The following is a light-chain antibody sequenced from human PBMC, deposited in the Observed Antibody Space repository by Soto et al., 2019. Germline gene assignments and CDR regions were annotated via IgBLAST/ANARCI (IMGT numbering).Light chain of an antibody. V-gene: IGLV2-14*02. CDR3: TSYTSKNTHV. CDR2: DVS. CDR1: SSDIGRYNM. Sequence: QSVLTRPASVSRSPGQSITIACAGTSSDIGRYNMVSWYQQHPGKVPKLLIYDVSIRPSGVSDRFSGSRSGNTASLTISGLQPEDEADYYCTSYTSKNTHVFGSGTKVTVL. J-gene: IGLJ1*01.